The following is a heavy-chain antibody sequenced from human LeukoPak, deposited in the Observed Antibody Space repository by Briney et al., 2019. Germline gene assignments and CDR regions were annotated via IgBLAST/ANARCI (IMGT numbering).Heavy chain of an antibody. CDR3: ARGELEPTGRNNWFDP. CDR2: MNPNSGNT. Sequence: ASVKVSCKASGYTFTSYDINWVRQATGQGLEWMGWMNPNSGNTGYAQKFQGRVTMTRNTSISTAYMELSSLRSEDTAVYYCARGELEPTGRNNWFDPWGQGTLVTVSS. D-gene: IGHD1-1*01. V-gene: IGHV1-8*02. J-gene: IGHJ5*02. CDR1: GYTFTSYD.